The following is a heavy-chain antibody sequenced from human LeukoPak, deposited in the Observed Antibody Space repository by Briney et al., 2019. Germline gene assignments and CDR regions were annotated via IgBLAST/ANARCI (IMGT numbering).Heavy chain of an antibody. CDR2: MWPDGSHK. V-gene: IGHV3-30*02. CDR3: VKDGTSYQFDY. J-gene: IGHJ4*02. Sequence: GGSLRLSCAASGFTFNNYVMHWVRQTPGKGLEWVAFMWPDGSHKNYANSVKGPFTISRDNSKNTMYLEMNSLRTEDTAVYYCVKDGTSYQFDYWGQGTLVTVSS. CDR1: GFTFNNYV. D-gene: IGHD1-26*01.